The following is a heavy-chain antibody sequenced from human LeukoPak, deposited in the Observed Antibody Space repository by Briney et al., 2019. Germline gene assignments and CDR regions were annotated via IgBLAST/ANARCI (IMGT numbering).Heavy chain of an antibody. CDR1: GYSFTNYW. D-gene: IGHD3-10*01. Sequence: GESLKISCKNSGYSFTNYWIGWVRQLPGKGLEWMGIIYPADSDTRYSPSFQGQVTISADKSISTAYLQWSSLKASDTAMYYCARRSGSFFDYWGQGTLVTVSS. V-gene: IGHV5-51*01. CDR3: ARRSGSFFDY. J-gene: IGHJ4*02. CDR2: IYPADSDT.